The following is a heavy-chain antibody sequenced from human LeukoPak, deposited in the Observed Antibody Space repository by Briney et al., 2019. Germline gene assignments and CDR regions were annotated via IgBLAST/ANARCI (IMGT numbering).Heavy chain of an antibody. Sequence: GGSLRLSCAASGFTFSSYWMHWVRQAPGEGLVWVSRINSDGSSTSYADSVKGRFTISRDNAKNTLYLQMNSLRAEDTAVYYCARGRLGVVPAAQDYWGQGTLVTVSS. V-gene: IGHV3-74*01. CDR1: GFTFSSYW. D-gene: IGHD2-2*01. J-gene: IGHJ4*02. CDR3: ARGRLGVVPAAQDY. CDR2: INSDGSST.